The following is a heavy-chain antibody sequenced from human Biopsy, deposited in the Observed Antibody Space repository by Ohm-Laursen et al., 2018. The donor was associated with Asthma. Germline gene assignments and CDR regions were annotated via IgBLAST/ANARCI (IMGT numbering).Heavy chain of an antibody. CDR3: ARTYYDFLAGQVHDAFAM. CDR2: INAGNGNT. D-gene: IGHD3-9*01. Sequence: ASVKVSCKASGYTFINYAIHWVRQAPGQRLEWMGWINAGNGNTKYSQKFQGRVTISRDTSASTAYMDLSSLRSEDTAVYYCARTYYDFLAGQVHDAFAMWGQGTMVTVSS. J-gene: IGHJ3*02. CDR1: GYTFINYA. V-gene: IGHV1-3*01.